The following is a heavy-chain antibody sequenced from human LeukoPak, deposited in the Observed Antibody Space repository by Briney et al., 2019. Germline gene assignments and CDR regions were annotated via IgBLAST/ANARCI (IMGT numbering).Heavy chain of an antibody. CDR2: IIPIFGTA. J-gene: IGHJ6*02. Sequence: SVKVSCKASGGTFSSYAISWVRQAPGQGLEWMGGIIPIFGTANYAQKFQGRVTITADESTSTAYMELSSLRSEDTAVYYCARVVCSSTSCYVGYYYYGMDVWGQGTTVTVSS. V-gene: IGHV1-69*13. CDR3: ARVVCSSTSCYVGYYYYGMDV. CDR1: GGTFSSYA. D-gene: IGHD2-2*01.